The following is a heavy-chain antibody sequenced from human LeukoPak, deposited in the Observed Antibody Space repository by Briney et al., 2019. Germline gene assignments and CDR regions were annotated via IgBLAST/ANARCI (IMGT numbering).Heavy chain of an antibody. D-gene: IGHD2-2*01. CDR1: GFTFSSYG. CDR3: AKSGGYCSSTSCYRPFDY. V-gene: IGHV3-30*18. J-gene: IGHJ4*02. Sequence: GGSLRLSCAVSGFTFSSYGMHWVRQAPGKGLEWVALISYDGSNKYYADSVKGRFTISRDNSKNTLYLQMNSLRTEDTAVYYCAKSGGYCSSTSCYRPFDYWGQGTLVTVSS. CDR2: ISYDGSNK.